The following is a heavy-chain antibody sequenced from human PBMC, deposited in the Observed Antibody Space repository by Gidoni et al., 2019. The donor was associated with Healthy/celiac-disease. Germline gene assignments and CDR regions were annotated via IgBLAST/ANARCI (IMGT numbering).Heavy chain of an antibody. CDR1: GFTFSSYG. V-gene: IGHV3-30*18. Sequence: QVQLVESGGGVVQPGRSLRLSCAASGFTFSSYGMHWVRQAPGKGLEWVAVISYDGSNKYYADSVKGRFTISRDNSKNTLYLQMNSLRAEDTAVYYCAKGRSGSYSDFDYWGQGTLVTVSS. J-gene: IGHJ4*02. CDR2: ISYDGSNK. D-gene: IGHD1-26*01. CDR3: AKGRSGSYSDFDY.